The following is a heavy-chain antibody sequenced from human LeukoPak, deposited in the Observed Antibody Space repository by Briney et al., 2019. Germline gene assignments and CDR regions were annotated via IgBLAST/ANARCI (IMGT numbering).Heavy chain of an antibody. CDR3: AKAGYRTNDY. CDR1: GFTFSNYW. CDR2: IKFDGSDK. D-gene: IGHD2-2*01. Sequence: PGGSLRLSCAASGFTFSNYWMSWVRQAPGKGLEWVANIKFDGSDKFYVDSVKGRFTISRDNTKNLLYLQMNSLRTEDTAVYYCAKAGYRTNDYWGQGTLVTVSS. V-gene: IGHV3-7*01. J-gene: IGHJ4*02.